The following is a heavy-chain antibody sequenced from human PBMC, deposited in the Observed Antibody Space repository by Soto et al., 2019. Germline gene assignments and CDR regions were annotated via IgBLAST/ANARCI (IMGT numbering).Heavy chain of an antibody. Sequence: QVQLQESGPGLVKPSGTLSLTCAVSGGSFTSNNWWTWVRQPPGQGLEWIGEIYRTGSTNYNPSLTSRVTLSLDKSENQFSLKVTSLTAADTAVYYCASRDPGTSVDYWGQGTLVTVSS. V-gene: IGHV4-4*02. D-gene: IGHD1-7*01. J-gene: IGHJ4*02. CDR3: ASRDPGTSVDY. CDR1: GGSFTSNNW. CDR2: IYRTGST.